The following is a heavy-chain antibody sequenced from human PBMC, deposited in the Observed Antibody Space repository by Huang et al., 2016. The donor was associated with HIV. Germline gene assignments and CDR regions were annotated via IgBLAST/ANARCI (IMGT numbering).Heavy chain of an antibody. D-gene: IGHD3-22*01. Sequence: QVQLVQSGAEVKKPGSSVKVSCKASGGSFRNFAIGWVRPAPGQGLEWMGGLIPTIGTANYAQKFQGRVTIIADESTSTAYMELSSLRSEDTAVYYCATVDYYDTSGPQRGYFDNWGQGTLVTVSS. CDR3: ATVDYYDTSGPQRGYFDN. CDR2: LIPTIGTA. V-gene: IGHV1-69*01. J-gene: IGHJ4*02. CDR1: GGSFRNFA.